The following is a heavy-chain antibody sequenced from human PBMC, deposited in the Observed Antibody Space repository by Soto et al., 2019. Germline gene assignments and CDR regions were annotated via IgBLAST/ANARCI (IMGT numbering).Heavy chain of an antibody. D-gene: IGHD3-16*01. CDR3: ARNPSGMGGSFDY. CDR2: INHSGST. Sequence: QVQLQQWGAGLSKPSETLSLTCAVYGGSFSGYYWSWIRQPPGKGLEWIGEINHSGSTNYNPSLKSRVTISVDTSKNQFSLKLSSVTAADTAVYYCARNPSGMGGSFDYWGQGTLVTVSS. J-gene: IGHJ4*02. CDR1: GGSFSGYY. V-gene: IGHV4-34*01.